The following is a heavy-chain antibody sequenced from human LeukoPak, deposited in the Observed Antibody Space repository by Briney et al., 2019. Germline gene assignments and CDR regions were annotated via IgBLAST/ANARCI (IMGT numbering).Heavy chain of an antibody. V-gene: IGHV1-2*02. CDR2: INPNSGGT. CDR3: ARETGSSGSYPLALP. J-gene: IGHJ4*02. D-gene: IGHD3-10*01. Sequence: ASVKVSCKASGYTFTGYYMHWVRQAPGQGLEWMGWINPNSGGTNYAQKFQGRVTMTRDTSISTAYMELSRLRSDDTAVHYCARETGSSGSYPLALPWGQGTLVTVSS. CDR1: GYTFTGYY.